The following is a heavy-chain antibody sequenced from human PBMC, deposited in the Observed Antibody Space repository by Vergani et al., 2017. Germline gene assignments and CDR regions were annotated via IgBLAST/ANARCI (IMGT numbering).Heavy chain of an antibody. CDR1: GFTFSSYG. CDR2: ISYDGSNK. D-gene: IGHD3-3*01. Sequence: QVQLVESGGGVVQPGRSLRLSCAASGFTFSSYGMHWVRQAPGKGLEWVAVISYDGSNKYYADSVKGRFTISRDNSKNTLYLQMNSLRAEDTAVYYCAKDVDFWSGYYTGPDYWGQGTLVTVSS. CDR3: AKDVDFWSGYYTGPDY. V-gene: IGHV3-30*18. J-gene: IGHJ4*02.